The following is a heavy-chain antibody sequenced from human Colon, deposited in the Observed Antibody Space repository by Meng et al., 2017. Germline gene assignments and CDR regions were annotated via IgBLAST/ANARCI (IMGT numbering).Heavy chain of an antibody. D-gene: IGHD2-8*01. CDR2: ISSSSSYI. J-gene: IGHJ4*02. Sequence: GESLKIPFAASGFTFSSYSMNWVRQAPGKGLEWVSSISSSSSYIYYADSVKGRFTISRDNAKNSLYLQMNSLRAEDTAVYYCARKGYCTNGVCSTFDYWGQGTLVTVSS. V-gene: IGHV3-21*01. CDR3: ARKGYCTNGVCSTFDY. CDR1: GFTFSSYS.